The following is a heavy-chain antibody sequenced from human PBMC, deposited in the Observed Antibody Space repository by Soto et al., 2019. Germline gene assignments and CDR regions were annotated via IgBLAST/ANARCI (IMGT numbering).Heavy chain of an antibody. CDR3: AKAQHGYSCGWYFYY. J-gene: IGHJ4*02. V-gene: IGHV3-30*18. D-gene: IGHD6-19*01. Sequence: QVQLVASGGGVVQPGRSLRLSCAASGFAFGSYGMHWVRQATGKGLEWVAVISHDAVNKADADSVRGRFTISRDNYKNTLFLEMNSLSDEDTAVYYCAKAQHGYSCGWYFYYWGQGPLVTFAS. CDR2: ISHDAVNK. CDR1: GFAFGSYG.